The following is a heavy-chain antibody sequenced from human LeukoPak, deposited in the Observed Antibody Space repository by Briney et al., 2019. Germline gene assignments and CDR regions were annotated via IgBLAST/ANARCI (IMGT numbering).Heavy chain of an antibody. D-gene: IGHD3-9*01. Sequence: ASVKVPCKVSGYTLTELSMHWVRQAPGKGLEWMGGFDPEDGETIYAQKFQGRVTMTEDTSTDTAYMELSSLRSDDTAVYYCARDPRYYDILTGHYLDAFDIWGQGTMVTVSS. CDR1: GYTLTELS. CDR2: FDPEDGET. V-gene: IGHV1-24*01. CDR3: ARDPRYYDILTGHYLDAFDI. J-gene: IGHJ3*02.